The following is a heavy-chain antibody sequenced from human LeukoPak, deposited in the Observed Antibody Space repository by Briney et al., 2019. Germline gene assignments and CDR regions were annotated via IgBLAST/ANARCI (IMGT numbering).Heavy chain of an antibody. V-gene: IGHV4-39*01. CDR1: GGSISSSSYY. Sequence: SETLSLTCTVSGGSISSSSYYWGWIRQPPGKGLEWIGSIYYSGSTYYNPSLKSRVTISVDTSKNQFSLKLSSVTASDTAVYYCASSRRYDFWSGYGFGYWGQGTLVTVSS. J-gene: IGHJ4*02. CDR3: ASSRRYDFWSGYGFGY. CDR2: IYYSGST. D-gene: IGHD3-3*01.